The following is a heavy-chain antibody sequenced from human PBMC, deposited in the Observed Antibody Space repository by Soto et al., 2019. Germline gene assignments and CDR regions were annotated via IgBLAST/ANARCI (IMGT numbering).Heavy chain of an antibody. CDR3: ASWEYSSSWYGNYGMDV. Sequence: QVQLVQSGAEVKKPGSSVKVSCKASGGTFSSYAISWVRQAPGQGLEWMGGIIPIFGTANYAQKFQGRVTITADESTSTAYMELSSLRSEETAVYYCASWEYSSSWYGNYGMDVWGQGTTVTVSS. D-gene: IGHD6-13*01. CDR2: IIPIFGTA. CDR1: GGTFSSYA. V-gene: IGHV1-69*01. J-gene: IGHJ6*02.